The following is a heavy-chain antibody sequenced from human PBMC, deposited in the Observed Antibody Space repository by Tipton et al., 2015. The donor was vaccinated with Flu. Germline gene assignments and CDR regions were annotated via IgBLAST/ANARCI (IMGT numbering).Heavy chain of an antibody. Sequence: TLSLTCTVSGGSINNYFWTWMRQSAGKGLEWIGRIYSTGEVGYNPSLKSRVTMSVDTSKNQFSLELSSVIAADTAVYVCARGLRGGTAAGGYENWFDPWGQGSLVTVSS. D-gene: IGHD6-13*01. CDR1: GGSINNYF. CDR2: IYSTGEV. J-gene: IGHJ5*02. V-gene: IGHV4-4*07. CDR3: ARGLRGGTAAGGYENWFDP.